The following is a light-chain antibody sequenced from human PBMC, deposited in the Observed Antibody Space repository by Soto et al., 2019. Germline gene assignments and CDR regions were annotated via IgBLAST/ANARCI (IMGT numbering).Light chain of an antibody. CDR2: KAS. J-gene: IGKJ1*01. Sequence: DVQLTQSPSTLSASIGDRVTITCRASQSISTWLAWYQQKPGKAPNLLIYKASNLESGVPSRFSGSGSGTEFTLTISSLQPDDLATYYCQQYNDYSPWTFGQGTKVDIK. V-gene: IGKV1-5*03. CDR1: QSISTW. CDR3: QQYNDYSPWT.